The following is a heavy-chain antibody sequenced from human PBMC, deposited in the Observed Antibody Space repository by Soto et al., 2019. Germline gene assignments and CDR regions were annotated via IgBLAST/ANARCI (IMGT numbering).Heavy chain of an antibody. CDR1: GFTFSDYY. CDR3: ARDRYDFWSGSDHYGLDV. J-gene: IGHJ6*02. D-gene: IGHD3-3*01. Sequence: GGSLRLSCAASGFTFSDYYMTWIRQAPGKGLEWVSYISSSGGLIYYADSVKGRFTISRDNARNSLYLQMRSLRAEDSAVYYCARDRYDFWSGSDHYGLDVWGQGTTVTV. V-gene: IGHV3-11*01. CDR2: ISSSGGLI.